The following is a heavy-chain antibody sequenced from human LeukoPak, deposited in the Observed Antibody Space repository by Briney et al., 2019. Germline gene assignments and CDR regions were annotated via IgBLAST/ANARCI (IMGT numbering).Heavy chain of an antibody. J-gene: IGHJ5*02. D-gene: IGHD3-22*01. CDR3: SRGPPGWVHASSKRGLFDP. CDR1: GYTFTTNY. Sequence: ASVKVSCKASGYTFTTNYMHWVRQPPGQGLELLGIINSNGGRSTYAHKFHGRITITRDTSTTKHYMDLSSQRSEATATYYCSRGPPGWVHASSKRGLFDPWGQGTLVTVSS. CDR2: INSNGGRS. V-gene: IGHV1-46*03.